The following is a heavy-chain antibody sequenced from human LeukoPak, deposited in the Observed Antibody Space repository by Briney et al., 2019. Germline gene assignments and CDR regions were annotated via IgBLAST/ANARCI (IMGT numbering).Heavy chain of an antibody. CDR1: GYTFTGYY. Sequence: ASVKVSCKASGYTFTGYYMHWVRQAPGQGLEWMGWINPNSGGTNYAQKFQGRVTMTRDTSISTAHMEMNRLRSDDTAVYYCARAGIVVLPAHPPDDYWGQGTLVTVSS. J-gene: IGHJ4*02. D-gene: IGHD2-2*01. V-gene: IGHV1-2*02. CDR3: ARAGIVVLPAHPPDDY. CDR2: INPNSGGT.